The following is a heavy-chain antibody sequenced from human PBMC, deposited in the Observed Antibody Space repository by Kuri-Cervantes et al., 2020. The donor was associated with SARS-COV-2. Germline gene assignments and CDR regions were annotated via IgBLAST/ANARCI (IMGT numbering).Heavy chain of an antibody. CDR2: TYYRSKWYN. J-gene: IGHJ6*02. CDR3: ARDRSIFGVVTPRMDYYYGMDV. CDR1: GDSVSSNSAA. Sequence: SETLSLTCAISGDSVSSNSAAWNWIRQSPSRGLEWLGRTYYRSKWYNDYAVSVTSRITINPDTSKNQFSLQLNSVTPEDTAVYYCARDRSIFGVVTPRMDYYYGMDVWGQGTTVTVSS. D-gene: IGHD3-3*01. V-gene: IGHV6-1*01.